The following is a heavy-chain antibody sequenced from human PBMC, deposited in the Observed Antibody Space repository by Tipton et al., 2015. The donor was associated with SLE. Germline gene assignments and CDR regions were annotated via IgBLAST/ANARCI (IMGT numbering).Heavy chain of an antibody. CDR1: GGSISGYY. CDR2: IYSSGST. D-gene: IGHD1-26*01. V-gene: IGHV4-59*08. J-gene: IGHJ4*02. CDR3: ARHLGSGRYYMTFDY. Sequence: LRLSCTVSGGSISGYYWSWIRQPPGKGLEWIGYIYSSGSTNYNPSPKSRVTISVDTSKNQFSLKLTSVTAADTAIYYCARHLGSGRYYMTFDYWGQGALVTVSS.